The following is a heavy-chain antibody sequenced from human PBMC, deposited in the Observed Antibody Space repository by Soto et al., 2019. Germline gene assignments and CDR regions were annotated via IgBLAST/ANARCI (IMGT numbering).Heavy chain of an antibody. Sequence: QVQLQESGPGLVKPSQTLSLTCTVSGGSISSGGYYWSWIRQHPGKGLEWIGYIYYSGSTYYNPSHKSRRSIQVDPSKNQCSLKLSSVTAADTAVYYCARAIPSRYCTNGVCYTGGFDYWGQGTLVTVSS. CDR3: ARAIPSRYCTNGVCYTGGFDY. V-gene: IGHV4-31*03. J-gene: IGHJ4*02. CDR2: IYYSGST. D-gene: IGHD2-8*01. CDR1: GGSISSGGYY.